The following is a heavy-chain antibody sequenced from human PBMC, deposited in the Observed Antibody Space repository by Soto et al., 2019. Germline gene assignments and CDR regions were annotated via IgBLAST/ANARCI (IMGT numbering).Heavy chain of an antibody. D-gene: IGHD2-15*01. CDR3: ARVLVVADAFDI. Sequence: GGSLRLSCAASGFTFSSYSMNWVRQAPGKGLEWVSSISSSSSYIYYADSVKGRFTISRDNAKNSLYLQMNSLRAEDTAVYYCARVLVVADAFDIWGQGTMVTVS. CDR2: ISSSSSYI. CDR1: GFTFSSYS. V-gene: IGHV3-21*01. J-gene: IGHJ3*02.